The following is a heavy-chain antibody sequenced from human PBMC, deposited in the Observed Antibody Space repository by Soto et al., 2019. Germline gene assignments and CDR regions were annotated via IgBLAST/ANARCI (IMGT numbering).Heavy chain of an antibody. CDR3: AREEAVYHYIWGSYRHNWFEP. J-gene: IGHJ5*02. CDR1: VGSFRGYY. CDR2: LNHSGSN. D-gene: IGHD3-16*02. Sequence: QVQLQQWGAGLLKPSEHMSLTCDVYVGSFRGYYWSWIRQLPGKGLAWFGELNHSGSNNNNPSLKSRVNISGDTGKYQLSLKLRSVTDADTVLYYCAREEAVYHYIWGSYRHNWFEPWGKGTLVTVSS. V-gene: IGHV4-34*01.